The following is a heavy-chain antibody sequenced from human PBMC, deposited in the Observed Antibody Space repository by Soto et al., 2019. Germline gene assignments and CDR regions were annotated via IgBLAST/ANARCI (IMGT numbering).Heavy chain of an antibody. CDR3: ASLKPPGYSSSWYERDGYYFDY. V-gene: IGHV3-48*01. J-gene: IGHJ4*02. CDR1: GLTLSTSS. CDR2: IRRHTSVT. Sequence: PGGSLRLSCAAFGLTLSTSSMNWVRQAPGRGLEWISYIRRHTSVTAYADSVKGRFTISRDSAKNSLYLQMDNLRVEDTAVYYCASLKPPGYSSSWYERDGYYFDYWGQGTLVTVSS. D-gene: IGHD6-13*01.